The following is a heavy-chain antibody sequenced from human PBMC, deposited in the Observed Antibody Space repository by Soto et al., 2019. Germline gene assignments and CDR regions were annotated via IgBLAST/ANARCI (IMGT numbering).Heavy chain of an antibody. CDR3: ARDGLGCSGGSCPEDI. CDR2: ISYDGSNK. V-gene: IGHV3-30-3*01. D-gene: IGHD2-15*01. CDR1: GFTFSSYA. J-gene: IGHJ3*02. Sequence: QVQLVESGGGVVQPGRSLRLSCAASGFTFSSYAMHWVRQAPGKGLEWVAVISYDGSNKYYADSVKGRFTISRDNSKNTLYLQMNSLRAEDTAVYYCARDGLGCSGGSCPEDIWGQGTMATVSS.